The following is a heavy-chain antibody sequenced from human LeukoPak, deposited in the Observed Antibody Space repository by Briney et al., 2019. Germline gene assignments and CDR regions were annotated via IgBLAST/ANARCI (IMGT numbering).Heavy chain of an antibody. J-gene: IGHJ4*02. CDR1: GYTFTSYD. Sequence: ASVKVSCKASGYTFTSYDINWVRQATGQGLKWMGWMNPNSGNTGYAQKFQGRVTMTRNTSISTAYMELSSLRSEDTAVYYCARVVTMVRGVPLGYWGQGTLVAVSS. CDR2: MNPNSGNT. V-gene: IGHV1-8*01. D-gene: IGHD3-10*01. CDR3: ARVVTMVRGVPLGY.